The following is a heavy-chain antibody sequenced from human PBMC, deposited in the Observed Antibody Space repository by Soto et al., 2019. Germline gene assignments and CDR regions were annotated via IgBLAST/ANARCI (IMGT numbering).Heavy chain of an antibody. J-gene: IGHJ6*02. V-gene: IGHV4-30-4*01. D-gene: IGHD1-26*01. CDR2: IYYSGSP. CDR1: GGSISSGDYY. Sequence: SETLSLTCTVSGGSISSGDYYWSWIRQPPGKGLEWIGYIYYSGSPYYNPSLKSRVTISVDTSKNQFSLKLSSVTAADTAVYYCTRAKNSGSYWYYYYYGMDVWGQGTTVTVSS. CDR3: TRAKNSGSYWYYYYYGMDV.